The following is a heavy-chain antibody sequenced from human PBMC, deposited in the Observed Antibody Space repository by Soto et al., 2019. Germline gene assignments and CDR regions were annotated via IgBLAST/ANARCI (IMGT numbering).Heavy chain of an antibody. CDR3: EVGDYYYYGMDV. Sequence: SETLSLTCTFSVGSISSSSYYCGWIRQPPGKGLEWIGSIYYSGSTYYNPSLKSRVTISVDTSKNQFSLKLSSVTAADTAVYYCEVGDYYYYGMDVWGQGTTVTVSS. CDR2: IYYSGST. CDR1: VGSISSSSYY. V-gene: IGHV4-39*01. J-gene: IGHJ6*01. D-gene: IGHD3-16*01.